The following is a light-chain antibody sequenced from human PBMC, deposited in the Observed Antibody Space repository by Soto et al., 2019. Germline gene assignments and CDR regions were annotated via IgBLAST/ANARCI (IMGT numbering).Light chain of an antibody. CDR3: QQYKNWPHFT. CDR1: QSVSSN. J-gene: IGKJ3*01. Sequence: EIVMTQSPATLSVSPGERATLSCRASQSVSSNLAWYQQKPGQAPRLLIHGATTRATGIPARFSGSGSGTEFTLTISSLQSEDFAVYYCQQYKNWPHFTFGPGTKVDIK. V-gene: IGKV3-15*01. CDR2: GAT.